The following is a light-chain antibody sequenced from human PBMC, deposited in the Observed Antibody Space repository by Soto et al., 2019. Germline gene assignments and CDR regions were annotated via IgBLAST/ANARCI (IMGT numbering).Light chain of an antibody. V-gene: IGLV2-23*01. CDR3: CSYAGSSIHVV. J-gene: IGLJ2*01. CDR2: EGS. CDR1: SSDVGTYNL. Sequence: QAVVTQPASVSGSPGQSITISCTGTSSDVGTYNLVSWYQQYPGKAPKLMIYEGSKRPSGVSNRFSGSKSGNTASLTISGLQAEDEADYYCCSYAGSSIHVVFGGGTKLTVL.